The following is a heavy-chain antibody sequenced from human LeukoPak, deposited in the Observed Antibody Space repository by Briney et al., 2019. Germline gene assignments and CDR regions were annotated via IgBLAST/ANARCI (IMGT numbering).Heavy chain of an antibody. V-gene: IGHV4-39*01. CDR2: IYYSGST. Sequence: SETPSLTCTVSGGSISSSSYYWGWIRQPPGKGLEWIGSIYYSGSTYYNPSLKSRVTISVDTSKNQFSLKLSSVTAAGTAVYYCARHKGGIAAAVDYWGQGTLVTVSS. J-gene: IGHJ4*02. CDR1: GGSISSSSYY. CDR3: ARHKGGIAAAVDY. D-gene: IGHD6-13*01.